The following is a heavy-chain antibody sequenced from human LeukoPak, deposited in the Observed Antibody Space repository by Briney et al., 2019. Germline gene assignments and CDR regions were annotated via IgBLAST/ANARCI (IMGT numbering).Heavy chain of an antibody. J-gene: IGHJ3*02. CDR2: IYPGDSDT. D-gene: IGHD3-22*01. CDR1: GYSFTSYW. V-gene: IGHV5-51*01. CDR3: ARQDVLYYDSSGYYFDAFDI. Sequence: GESLKISCKGSGYSFTSYWIGWVRQMPGKGLEWMGIIYPGDSDTRYSPSFQGQVTISADKSISTAYLQWSSLKASDTAMYYCARQDVLYYDSSGYYFDAFDIWGQGTMVTVSS.